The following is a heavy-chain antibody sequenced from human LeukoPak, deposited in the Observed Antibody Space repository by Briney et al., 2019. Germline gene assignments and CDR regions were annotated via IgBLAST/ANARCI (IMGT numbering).Heavy chain of an antibody. Sequence: RGGSLRLSCAASGFTFSSYGMHWVRQAPGKGLEWISYIGSSGSPTHYADSVGGRFTISRDNAKNSLYLQMNSLRDEDTAVYFCARRPYSDTSGRLSDVWGQGTTVTVSS. V-gene: IGHV3-48*02. CDR2: IGSSGSPT. J-gene: IGHJ6*02. CDR1: GFTFSSYG. D-gene: IGHD3-22*01. CDR3: ARRPYSDTSGRLSDV.